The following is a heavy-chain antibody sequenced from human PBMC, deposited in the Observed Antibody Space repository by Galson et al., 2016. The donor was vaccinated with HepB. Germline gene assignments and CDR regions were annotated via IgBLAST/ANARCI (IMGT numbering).Heavy chain of an antibody. CDR3: ARAVMLGRGMDV. D-gene: IGHD3-10*01. V-gene: IGHV6-1*01. Sequence: CAISGDSVDNNGAAWVWIRQSPSRGLEWLGRTFYRSTWENHYAGSVKNRITISPDTSRNQFSLHLHSVTPEDTAVYDCARAVMLGRGMDVWGQGTTVTVSS. CDR1: GDSVDNNGAA. CDR2: TFYRSTWEN. J-gene: IGHJ6*02.